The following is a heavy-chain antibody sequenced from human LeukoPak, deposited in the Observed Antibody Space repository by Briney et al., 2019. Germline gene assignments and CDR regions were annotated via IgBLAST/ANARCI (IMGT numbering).Heavy chain of an antibody. CDR3: ATYFYDRSKLDAFDI. J-gene: IGHJ3*02. CDR1: GYSISSGYY. CDR2: IYYSGST. V-gene: IGHV4-38-2*02. D-gene: IGHD3-22*01. Sequence: PSETLSLTCTVSGYSISSGYYWGWIRQPPGKGLEWTGSIYYSGSTYYNPSLKSRVTISVDTSKNQFSLNLSSVTAADTAVYYCATYFYDRSKLDAFDIWGQGTMVTVSS.